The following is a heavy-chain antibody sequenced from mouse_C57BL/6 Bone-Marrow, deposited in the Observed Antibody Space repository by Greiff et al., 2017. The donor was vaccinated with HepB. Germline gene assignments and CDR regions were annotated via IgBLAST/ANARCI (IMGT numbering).Heavy chain of an antibody. V-gene: IGHV5-17*01. CDR1: GFTFSDYG. CDR2: ISSCSSTI. CDR3: ARHNYYGSSYVAY. J-gene: IGHJ3*01. D-gene: IGHD1-1*01. Sequence: EVKLVESGGGLVKPGGSLKLSCAASGFTFSDYGMHWVRQAPEKGLEWVAYISSCSSTIYYADTVKGRFTIYRDNAKNTLFLQMTSLRSEDTAMYYCARHNYYGSSYVAYGGQGTLVTV.